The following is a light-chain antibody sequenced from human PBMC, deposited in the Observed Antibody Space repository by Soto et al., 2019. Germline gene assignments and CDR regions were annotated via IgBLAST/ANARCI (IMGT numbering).Light chain of an antibody. CDR1: QSVSSNY. CDR3: QHYGPSPPSWT. CDR2: DAS. V-gene: IGKV3-20*01. Sequence: EIVLTQSPGTLSLSPGERATLSCRASQSVSSNYLAWYQQKPGQPPRLLISDASSRATGIPDRFSGSGSGTDFTLTISGLEPEDFAVYYCQHYGPSPPSWTFGQGTKVEIK. J-gene: IGKJ1*01.